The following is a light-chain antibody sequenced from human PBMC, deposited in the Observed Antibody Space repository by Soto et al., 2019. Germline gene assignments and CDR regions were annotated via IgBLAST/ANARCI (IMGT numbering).Light chain of an antibody. J-gene: IGKJ5*01. CDR1: QDISNY. CDR3: QQYDNLSIT. Sequence: IQMTQSPSSLSASVGDRVTITCQASQDISNYLNWYQQKPGKAPKLLIYDASNLETGVPSRFSGSGSGTDFTFTISSLQPEDIATYYCQQYDNLSITFGQGTRLESK. CDR2: DAS. V-gene: IGKV1-33*01.